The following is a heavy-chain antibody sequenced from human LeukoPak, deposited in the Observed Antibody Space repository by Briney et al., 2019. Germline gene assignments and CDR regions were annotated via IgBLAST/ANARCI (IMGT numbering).Heavy chain of an antibody. CDR1: GYSFTGYY. J-gene: IGHJ4*02. CDR3: ARDPHCSNGICYSLPYYDY. D-gene: IGHD2-8*01. V-gene: IGHV1-2*06. CDR2: IYPNSGGT. Sequence: ASVKVSCXASGYSFTGYYIHWVRQAPGQGLQWMGRIYPNSGGTNYAQKFQGRVTMTRDTSISTAYMQLSRLRSDDTAVYYCARDPHCSNGICYSLPYYDYWGQGTLVTVSS.